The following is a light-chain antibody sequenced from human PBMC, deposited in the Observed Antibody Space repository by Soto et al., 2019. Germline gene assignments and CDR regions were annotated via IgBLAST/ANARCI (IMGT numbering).Light chain of an antibody. CDR3: QQSYSTP. CDR2: AAS. CDR1: QSISSY. Sequence: DIQMTQSPSSLSASVGDRVTLTCRASQSISSYLNWYQPKPGKAXXLLIYAASSLQSGVPSSFSGSGSGTDFTLTISSLQPEAFATYYCQQSYSTPFGQGTRLEIK. V-gene: IGKV1-39*01. J-gene: IGKJ5*01.